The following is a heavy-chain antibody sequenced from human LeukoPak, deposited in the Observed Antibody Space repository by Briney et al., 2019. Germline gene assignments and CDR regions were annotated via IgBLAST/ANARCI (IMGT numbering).Heavy chain of an antibody. J-gene: IGHJ6*03. CDR3: ARAKDSSSSYYYYYMDV. CDR2: IIPILGIA. V-gene: IGHV1-69*04. D-gene: IGHD6-6*01. CDR1: GGTFSSYA. Sequence: ASVKVSCQASGGTFSSYAISWVRQAPGQGLEWMGRIIPILGIANYAQKFQGRVTITADKSTSTAYMELSSLRSEDTAVYYSARAKDSSSSYYYYYMDVWGKGTTVTVSS.